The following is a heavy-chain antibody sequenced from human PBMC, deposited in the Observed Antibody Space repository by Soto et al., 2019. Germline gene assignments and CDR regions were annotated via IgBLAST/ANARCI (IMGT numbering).Heavy chain of an antibody. CDR3: AREYYDFWSGLTGWFDP. CDR2: ISSSSSTI. J-gene: IGHJ5*02. Sequence: CGSLRLSCAASGFTFSSYSVNWVRQAPGKGLEWVSYISSSSSTIYYADSVKGRFTISRDNAKNSLYLQMNSLRDEDTAVYYCAREYYDFWSGLTGWFDPWGQGTMVTVSA. CDR1: GFTFSSYS. D-gene: IGHD3-3*01. V-gene: IGHV3-48*02.